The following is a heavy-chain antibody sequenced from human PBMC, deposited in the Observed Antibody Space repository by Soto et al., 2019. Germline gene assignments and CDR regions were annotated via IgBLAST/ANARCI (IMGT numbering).Heavy chain of an antibody. CDR2: IWYDGSNK. V-gene: IGHV3-33*01. CDR3: ARDQGPKSGLSYYYYGMDV. Sequence: GGSLRLSCAASGFTFSSYGMHWVRQAPGKGLEWVAVIWYDGSNKYYADSVKGRFTISRDNSKNTLYLQMNSLRAEDTAVYYCARDQGPKSGLSYYYYGMDVWGQGTTVTVSS. D-gene: IGHD3-3*01. CDR1: GFTFSSYG. J-gene: IGHJ6*02.